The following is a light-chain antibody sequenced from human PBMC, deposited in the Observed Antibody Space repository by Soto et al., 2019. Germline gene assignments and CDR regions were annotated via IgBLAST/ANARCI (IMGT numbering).Light chain of an antibody. Sequence: EIVLTQSPGTLSLSPGERATLSCRASQSVSSSYLAWYQQKPGQAPRLLIYGASSRATGIPDRFRGSGSGPDFTITVSRLEPEAFAVYYCQQYGSSAYTCGQGTELEIK. V-gene: IGKV3-20*01. CDR3: QQYGSSAYT. J-gene: IGKJ2*01. CDR1: QSVSSSY. CDR2: GAS.